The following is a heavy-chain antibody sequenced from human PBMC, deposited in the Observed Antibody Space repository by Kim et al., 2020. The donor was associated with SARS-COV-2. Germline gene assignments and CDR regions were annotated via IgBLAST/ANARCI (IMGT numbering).Heavy chain of an antibody. Sequence: GGSLRLSCAASGFTFSDYYMSWIRQAPGKGLEWVSYISSSSSYTNYADSVKGRFTISRDNAKNSLYLQMNSLRAEDTAVYYRARVGYDYVWGSYRDYYYYYGMDVWSQGTTVTVSS. CDR3: ARVGYDYVWGSYRDYYYYYGMDV. CDR1: GFTFSDYY. CDR2: ISSSSSYT. J-gene: IGHJ6*02. D-gene: IGHD3-16*02. V-gene: IGHV3-11*05.